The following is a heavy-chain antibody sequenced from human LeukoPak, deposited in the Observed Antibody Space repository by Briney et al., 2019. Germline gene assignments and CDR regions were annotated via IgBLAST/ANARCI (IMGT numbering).Heavy chain of an antibody. CDR3: ARVQTYYYDSSGYYFDY. Sequence: PGGSLRLSRAASGFTFSSYWMSWVRQAPGKGLEWVANIKQDGSQKYYVDSVKGRFSISRDNAKNSLYLQMNSLRAEDTAVYYCARVQTYYYDSSGYYFDYWGQGTLVTVSS. V-gene: IGHV3-7*01. D-gene: IGHD3-22*01. CDR2: IKQDGSQK. J-gene: IGHJ4*02. CDR1: GFTFSSYW.